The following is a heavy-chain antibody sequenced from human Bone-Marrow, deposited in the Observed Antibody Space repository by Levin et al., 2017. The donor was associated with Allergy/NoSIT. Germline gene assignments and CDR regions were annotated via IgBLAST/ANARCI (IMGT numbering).Heavy chain of an antibody. CDR1: GFSFSNYW. V-gene: IGHV3-7*01. D-gene: IGHD1-14*01. Sequence: GESLKISCAASGFSFSNYWMSWVRQARGKGLEWVANIKQDGSEKYYVDSVKGRFTISRDNAKNSLFLQMNSLRAEDTAVYYCARETALVYSGDNWGQGTLVTVSS. CDR3: ARETALVYSGDN. CDR2: IKQDGSEK. J-gene: IGHJ4*02.